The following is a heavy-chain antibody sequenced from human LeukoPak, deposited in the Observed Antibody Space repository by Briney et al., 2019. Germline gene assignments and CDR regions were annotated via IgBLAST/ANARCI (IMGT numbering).Heavy chain of an antibody. CDR1: GFSFSSYS. D-gene: IGHD6-6*01. Sequence: GGSLRLSCAASGFSFSSYSMNWVRQAPGKGLEWVASISSSSSYIYYADSVMARFTISRDNAMNSLYLKMNSLGAEDRAVYYCARWSLAALDWGQGTLVTVSS. CDR2: ISSSSSYI. CDR3: ARWSLAALD. V-gene: IGHV3-21*01. J-gene: IGHJ4*02.